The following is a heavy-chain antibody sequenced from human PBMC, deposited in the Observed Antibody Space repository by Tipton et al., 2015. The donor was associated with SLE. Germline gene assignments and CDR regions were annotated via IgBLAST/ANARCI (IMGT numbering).Heavy chain of an antibody. CDR1: GYRFTRYW. V-gene: IGHV5-51*03. CDR2: IYPADSDT. Sequence: QLVQSGAEVKKPGESLKISCKGSGYRFTRYWIGWVRQMPGKGLEWMGMIYPADSDTRYSPSFQGQVTMSADKSISTAYLQWNSLKASDTAMYYCARPDAYNHWYFDPWCRGTLVTVSS. D-gene: IGHD5-24*01. CDR3: ARPDAYNHWYFDP. J-gene: IGHJ2*01.